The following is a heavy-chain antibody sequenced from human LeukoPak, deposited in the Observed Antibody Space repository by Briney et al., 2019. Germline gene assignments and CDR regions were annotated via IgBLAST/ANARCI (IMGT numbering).Heavy chain of an antibody. Sequence: PSETMSLTCAVYGGSFSGYYWSWIRQPPGKGLEWIGEINHSGSTNYNPSLKSRVTISVDTPKNQFSLKLSSVTAADTAVYYCARDQLVSDAFDIWGQGTMVTVSS. CDR1: GGSFSGYY. D-gene: IGHD2-2*01. V-gene: IGHV4-34*01. CDR3: ARDQLVSDAFDI. J-gene: IGHJ3*02. CDR2: INHSGST.